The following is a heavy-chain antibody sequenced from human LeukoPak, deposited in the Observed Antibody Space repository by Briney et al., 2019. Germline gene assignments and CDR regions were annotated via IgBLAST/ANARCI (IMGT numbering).Heavy chain of an antibody. D-gene: IGHD6-13*01. CDR3: ASYQQSVSNWYFDL. Sequence: PGGSLRLSCAASGFTFSSYSMNWVRQAPGKGLEWVSSISSSSSYIYYADSVKGRFITSRDNSKNALYLQMNSLRAEDTAVYYCASYQQSVSNWYFDLWGRGTLVTVSP. CDR2: ISSSSSYI. J-gene: IGHJ2*01. V-gene: IGHV3-21*04. CDR1: GFTFSSYS.